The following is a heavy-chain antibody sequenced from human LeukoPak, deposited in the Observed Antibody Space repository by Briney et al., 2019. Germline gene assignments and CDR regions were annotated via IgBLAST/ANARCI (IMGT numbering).Heavy chain of an antibody. D-gene: IGHD5-24*01. CDR3: ARHSRTGYNYLDY. V-gene: IGHV4-59*08. CDR1: GGSMSSYY. J-gene: IGHJ4*02. CDR2: IYYSGST. Sequence: SETLSLTCTVSGGSMSSYYWSWIRQPPGKGLEWIGYIYYSGSTNNNPSLKSRVTISVDTSKNQFSLKLSSVTAADRAVYYRARHSRTGYNYLDYWGQGTLVTVSS.